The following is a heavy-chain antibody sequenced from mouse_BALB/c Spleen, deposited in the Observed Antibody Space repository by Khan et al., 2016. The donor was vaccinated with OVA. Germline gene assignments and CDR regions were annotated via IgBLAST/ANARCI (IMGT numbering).Heavy chain of an antibody. CDR1: GFSLTDYG. Sequence: QVQLKESGPGLVAPSQSLSITCTVSGFSLTDYGVSWIRQPPGKGPEWLGVIWGGGSTYYNSVLKSRLSISKDNSKSQVFSKMNSLQTDDTAMYYCAKGLWSYYFALDYWGQGTSVTVSS. CDR3: AKGLWSYYFALDY. CDR2: IWGGGST. J-gene: IGHJ4*01. V-gene: IGHV2-6-5*01. D-gene: IGHD3-1*01.